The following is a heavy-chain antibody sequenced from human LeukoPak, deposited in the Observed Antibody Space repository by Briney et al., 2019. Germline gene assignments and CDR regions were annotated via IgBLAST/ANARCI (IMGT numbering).Heavy chain of an antibody. J-gene: IGHJ6*03. D-gene: IGHD3-22*01. CDR1: GFTFSRYW. CDR2: IINDGSST. V-gene: IGHV3-74*01. CDR3: ARGTTYYYDYRGSYYYMDV. Sequence: GGSLRLSCAASGFTFSRYWMHWVRQAPGKGLLWVSRIINDGSSTTYADSVKGRFTISRDNAKSTLYLQMNSLRVEDTAVYYCARGTTYYYDYRGSYYYMDVWGKGTTVTVSS.